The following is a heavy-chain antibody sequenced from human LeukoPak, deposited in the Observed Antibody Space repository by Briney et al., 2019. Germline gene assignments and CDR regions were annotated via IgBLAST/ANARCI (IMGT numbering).Heavy chain of an antibody. V-gene: IGHV4-34*01. J-gene: IGHJ6*03. CDR1: GGSFSGYY. D-gene: IGHD3-10*01. CDR3: ARTTEEYYGSGKFRRYYSYYYYMDV. CDR2: INHSGST. Sequence: SETLSLTCAVYGGSFSGYYWSWIRQPPGKGLEWIGEINHSGSTNYNPSLKSRVTISVDTSKNQFSLKLSSVTAADTAVYYCARTTEEYYGSGKFRRYYSYYYYMDVWGKGTTVTVSS.